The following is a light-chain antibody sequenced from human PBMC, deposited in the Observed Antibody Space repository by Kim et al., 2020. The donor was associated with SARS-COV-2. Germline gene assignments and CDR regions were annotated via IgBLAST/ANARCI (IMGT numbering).Light chain of an antibody. CDR1: QSISSY. J-gene: IGKJ2*01. CDR2: AAS. Sequence: ASVGDRVTITCRASQSISSYLNWYQQKPGKAPKLLIYAASSLQSGVPSMFSGSGSGTDFTLTISSLQPEDFATYYCQQSYSTPMYTFGQGTKLEI. CDR3: QQSYSTPMYT. V-gene: IGKV1-39*01.